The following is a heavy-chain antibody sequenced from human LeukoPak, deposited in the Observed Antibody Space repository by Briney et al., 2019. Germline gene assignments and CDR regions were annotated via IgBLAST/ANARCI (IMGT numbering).Heavy chain of an antibody. V-gene: IGHV4-39*01. CDR3: ARLVGSGSSDY. CDR2: IYYGGST. CDR1: GGSISSSSYY. J-gene: IGHJ4*02. D-gene: IGHD3-10*01. Sequence: SETLSLTCTVSGGSISSSSYYWGWIRQPPGKGLEWIGSIYYGGSTYYNPSLKSRVTISVDTSKNQFSLKLSSVTAADTAVYYCARLVGSGSSDYWGQGTLVTVSS.